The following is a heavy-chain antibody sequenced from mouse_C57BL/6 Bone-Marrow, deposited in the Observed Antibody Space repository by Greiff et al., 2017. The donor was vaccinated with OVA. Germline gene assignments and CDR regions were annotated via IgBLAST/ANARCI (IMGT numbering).Heavy chain of an antibody. D-gene: IGHD1-1*01. CDR1: GFTFSDFY. Sequence: EVQVVESGGGLVQSGRSLRLSCATSGFTFSDFYMEWVRQAPGKGLEWIAASRNKANDYTTEYSASVKGRFIVSRDTSQSILYLQMNALRAEDTAIYYCARETTDWYFDVWGTGTTVTVSS. V-gene: IGHV7-1*01. J-gene: IGHJ1*03. CDR3: ARETTDWYFDV. CDR2: SRNKANDYTT.